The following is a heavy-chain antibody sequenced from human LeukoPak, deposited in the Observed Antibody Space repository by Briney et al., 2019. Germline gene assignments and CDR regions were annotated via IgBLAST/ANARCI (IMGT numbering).Heavy chain of an antibody. J-gene: IGHJ4*02. Sequence: GGSLRLSCAASGFTFSNAWMSWVRQAPGKGLEWVGRIKSKTDGGTTDYAAPVKGRFTISRDDSKNTLYLQMNSLKTEDTAVYYCANTGVAGTVDYWGQGTLVTVSS. CDR1: GFTFSNAW. CDR2: IKSKTDGGTT. CDR3: ANTGVAGTVDY. V-gene: IGHV3-15*01. D-gene: IGHD1-14*01.